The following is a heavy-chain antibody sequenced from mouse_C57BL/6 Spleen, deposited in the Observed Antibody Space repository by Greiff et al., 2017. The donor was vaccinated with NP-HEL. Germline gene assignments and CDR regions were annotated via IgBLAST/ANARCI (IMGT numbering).Heavy chain of an antibody. CDR3: ARDEYFDV. CDR1: GFNIKDYY. CDR2: IDPEDGET. J-gene: IGHJ1*03. Sequence: VQLQQSGAELVKPGASVKLSCTASGFNIKDYYMHWVKQRTEQGLEWIGRIDPEDGETKYAQKFQGKATITADTSSNTAYLQPSSLTSEDTAVYYCARDEYFDVWGTGTTVTVSS. V-gene: IGHV14-2*01.